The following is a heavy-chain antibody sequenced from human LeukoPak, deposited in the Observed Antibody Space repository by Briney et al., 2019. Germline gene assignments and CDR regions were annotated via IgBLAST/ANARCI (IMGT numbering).Heavy chain of an antibody. CDR3: ARDSSINLERKGYAFDI. V-gene: IGHV1-69*05. CDR2: IIPIFGTA. Sequence: SVTVSCTASGGTFSSYAISWVRQAPEQGLEWMGGIIPIFGTANYAQKFQGRVTITTDESTSTAYMELGSLRSEDTAVYYCARDSSINLERKGYAFDIWGQGTMVTVSS. CDR1: GGTFSSYA. J-gene: IGHJ3*02. D-gene: IGHD1-1*01.